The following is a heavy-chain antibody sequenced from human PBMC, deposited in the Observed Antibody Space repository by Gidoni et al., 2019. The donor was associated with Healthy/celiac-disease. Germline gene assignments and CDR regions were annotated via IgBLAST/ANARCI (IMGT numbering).Heavy chain of an antibody. D-gene: IGHD3-22*01. CDR1: GFTFSNAW. Sequence: EVQLVESGGGLVKPGGSLRLSCAASGFTFSNAWMSWVRQAPGKGLEWVGRIKSKTDGGTTDYAAPVKGRFTISRDDSKNTLYLQMNSLKTEDTAVYYCTTDPPEEYYDSSGYYYYYYGMDVWGQGTTVTVSS. CDR3: TTDPPEEYYDSSGYYYYYYGMDV. J-gene: IGHJ6*02. V-gene: IGHV3-15*01. CDR2: IKSKTDGGTT.